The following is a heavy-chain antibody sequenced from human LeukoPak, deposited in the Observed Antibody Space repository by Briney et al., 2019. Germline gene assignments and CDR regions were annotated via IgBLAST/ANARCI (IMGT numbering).Heavy chain of an antibody. CDR1: GGSFSGYY. Sequence: SETLSLTCAVYGGSFSGYYWTWLRQPPGKGLEWIGEINHSGSTNYNPSLKSRVTISVDASKNQFSLKLSSVTAADTAVYYCAREIMAYAIPGTDYYYYMDVWGKGTTVTVSS. CDR3: AREIMAYAIPGTDYYYYMDV. J-gene: IGHJ6*03. D-gene: IGHD2-8*01. CDR2: INHSGST. V-gene: IGHV4-34*01.